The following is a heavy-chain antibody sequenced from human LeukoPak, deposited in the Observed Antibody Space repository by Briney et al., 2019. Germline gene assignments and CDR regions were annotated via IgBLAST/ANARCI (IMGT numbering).Heavy chain of an antibody. D-gene: IGHD2-21*01. J-gene: IGHJ4*02. CDR1: GFTFSSYS. CDR3: ARGGLPFALDY. V-gene: IGHV3-74*01. Sequence: PGGSLRLSCAASGFTFSSYSMFWVRQAPGKGLEWISQIKGDGSRADYADSVKGRFSISRDNARNTLSLELTSLRTEDTAVYYCARGGLPFALDYWGQGTLVTVSS. CDR2: IKGDGSRA.